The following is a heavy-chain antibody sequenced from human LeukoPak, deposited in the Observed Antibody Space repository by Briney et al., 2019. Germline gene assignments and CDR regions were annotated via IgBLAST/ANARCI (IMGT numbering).Heavy chain of an antibody. D-gene: IGHD3-22*01. J-gene: IGHJ4*02. CDR1: GGTFSSYA. CDR2: IIPIFGTA. V-gene: IGHV1-69*13. Sequence: SVNVSFKASGGTFSSYAISWVRQAPGQGLEWMGGIIPIFGTANYAQKFQGRVTITADESTSTAYMELSSLRSEDTAVYYCARSPLASYYDSSGYRHIFDYWGQGTLVTVSS. CDR3: ARSPLASYYDSSGYRHIFDY.